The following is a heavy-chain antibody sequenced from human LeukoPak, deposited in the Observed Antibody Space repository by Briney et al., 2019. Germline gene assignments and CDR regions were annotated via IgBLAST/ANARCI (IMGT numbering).Heavy chain of an antibody. CDR3: ARYYSHTSDWSEGGLDQ. CDR2: ISYDGSNK. V-gene: IGHV3-30-3*01. CDR1: GFTFSSYA. Sequence: GRSLRLSCAASGFTFSSYAMHWVRQAPGKGLEWVAVISYDGSNKYYADSVKGRFTISRDNSKNTLYLQMNSLRAEDTAVYYCARYYSHTSDWSEGGLDQWGQGTLVTVSS. D-gene: IGHD6-19*01. J-gene: IGHJ4*02.